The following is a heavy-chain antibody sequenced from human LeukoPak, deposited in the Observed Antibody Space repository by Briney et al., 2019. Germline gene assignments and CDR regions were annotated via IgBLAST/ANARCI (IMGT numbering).Heavy chain of an antibody. V-gene: IGHV1-69*02. CDR3: ATFYGSGRIMVDI. D-gene: IGHD3-10*01. J-gene: IGHJ3*02. CDR1: ISTFSSYS. Sequence: SVKVSCKGSISTFSSYSISWVREAPVQLRGLMGRIIPILGIANYAQKFQGRVTITADKSTSTAYMELSSLRSEDTAVYYCATFYGSGRIMVDIWGQGTMVTVSS. CDR2: IIPILGIA.